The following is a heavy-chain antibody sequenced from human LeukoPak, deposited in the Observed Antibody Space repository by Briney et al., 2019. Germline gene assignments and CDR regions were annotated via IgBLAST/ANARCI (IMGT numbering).Heavy chain of an antibody. J-gene: IGHJ4*02. V-gene: IGHV4-38-2*02. Sequence: SETLSLTCTVSGYSISSGYYWGWIRQPPGKGLEWIGSIYHSGSTYYNPSLKSRVTISVDTSKNQFSLKLSSVTAADTAVYYCAREYGDYPFVYWGQGTLVTVSS. CDR2: IYHSGST. D-gene: IGHD4-17*01. CDR3: AREYGDYPFVY. CDR1: GYSISSGYY.